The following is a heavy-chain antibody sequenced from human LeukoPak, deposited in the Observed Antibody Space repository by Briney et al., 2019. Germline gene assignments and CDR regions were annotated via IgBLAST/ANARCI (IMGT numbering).Heavy chain of an antibody. J-gene: IGHJ4*02. Sequence: KPGGSLRLSCAASGFTFGTYAMNWVRQAPGKGLEWVSSISRSGRDIYYADSVRGRFTISRDNARDSLYLQMNSLRVEDTAVYYCAREWGIAAAGTFDYWGQGTLVTVSS. V-gene: IGHV3-21*01. D-gene: IGHD6-13*01. CDR2: ISRSGRDI. CDR1: GFTFGTYA. CDR3: AREWGIAAAGTFDY.